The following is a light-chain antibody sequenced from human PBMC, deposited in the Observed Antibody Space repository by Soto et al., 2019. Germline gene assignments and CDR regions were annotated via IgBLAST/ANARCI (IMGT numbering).Light chain of an antibody. J-gene: IGKJ5*01. CDR2: GAS. Sequence: DIQMTQSQSSLSASVGDRVTITCRASQSINNYLNWYQQKPGKAPKLLVYGASNLQSGVPSRFSGSGSGTDFTLTISSLHPEDFATYYCQQSYSTPPFTFGQGTRLEIK. CDR1: QSINNY. CDR3: QQSYSTPPFT. V-gene: IGKV1-39*01.